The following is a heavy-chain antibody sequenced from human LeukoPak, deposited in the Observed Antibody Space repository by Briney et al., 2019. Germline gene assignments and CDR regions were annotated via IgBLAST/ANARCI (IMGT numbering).Heavy chain of an antibody. CDR2: ISRSSSYK. J-gene: IGHJ4*02. CDR3: AREGLTLPGDPIDY. D-gene: IGHD4-17*01. V-gene: IGHV3-21*01. Sequence: GGSLRLSCAASGFTFSRYSINWVRQPPGKGLEWVSSISRSSSYKSYAESVKGRFTIFRDNAKNSLYLQMNRLRVEDTAVYYCAREGLTLPGDPIDYWGQGTLLTVSS. CDR1: GFTFSRYS.